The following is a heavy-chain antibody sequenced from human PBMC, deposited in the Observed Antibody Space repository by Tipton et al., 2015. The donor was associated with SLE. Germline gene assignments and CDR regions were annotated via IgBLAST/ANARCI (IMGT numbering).Heavy chain of an antibody. V-gene: IGHV4-59*11. J-gene: IGHJ4*02. CDR2: VFHTGTT. D-gene: IGHD5-24*01. CDR3: AGVRDGARPVGS. Sequence: TLSLTCTVSRGSIRSHYWNWIRQPTGKGLEWIGFVFHTGTTNYNPSFRSRVILSVDMSKNQFSLKLTSVTAADTAIYYCAGVRDGARPVGSWGQGTLVTVSS. CDR1: RGSIRSHY.